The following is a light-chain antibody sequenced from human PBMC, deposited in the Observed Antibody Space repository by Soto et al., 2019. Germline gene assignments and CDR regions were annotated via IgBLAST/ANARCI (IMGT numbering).Light chain of an antibody. J-gene: IGKJ4*01. CDR3: EQCYMGWN. CDR1: QSIGRF. V-gene: IGKV1-5*01. Sequence: DIQMTQSPSTLSASVGDRVTITCRASQSIGRFLAWYQHQPGKAPKLLIYDASTLESGVPSRFSGTGSGTEFTFSITSLLPEDVGTYYCEQCYMGWNFGGGAKVGIK. CDR2: DAS.